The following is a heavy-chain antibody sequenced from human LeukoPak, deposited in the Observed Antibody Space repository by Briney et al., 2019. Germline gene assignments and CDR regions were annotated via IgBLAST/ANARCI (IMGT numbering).Heavy chain of an antibody. J-gene: IGHJ3*02. CDR3: ARNFPSSSDAFDI. CDR1: GGSISSYY. V-gene: IGHV4-59*01. D-gene: IGHD6-6*01. CDR2: IYYSGST. Sequence: SETLSLTCTVSGGSISSYYWSWIRQPPGTGLEWIGYIYYSGSTNYNPSLKSRVTISVDTSKNQFSLKLSSVTAADTAVYYCARNFPSSSDAFDIWGQGTMVTVSS.